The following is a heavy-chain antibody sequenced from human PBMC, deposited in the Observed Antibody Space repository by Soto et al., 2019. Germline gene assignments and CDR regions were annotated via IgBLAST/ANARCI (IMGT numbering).Heavy chain of an antibody. V-gene: IGHV3-30*04. Sequence: GGSLRLSCAASGFTFSSYSMHWVRQAPGKGLEWVAVISYDGENTYYADSVKGRFTISRDNSKNTLYLYMNSLRAEDTAVYYCARDKRDLRFLEWSYYFDYWGQGTLVTVSS. CDR1: GFTFSSYS. CDR3: ARDKRDLRFLEWSYYFDY. CDR2: ISYDGENT. D-gene: IGHD3-3*01. J-gene: IGHJ4*02.